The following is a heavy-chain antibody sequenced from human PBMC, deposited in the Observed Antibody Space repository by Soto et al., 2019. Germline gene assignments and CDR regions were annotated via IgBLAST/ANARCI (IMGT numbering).Heavy chain of an antibody. D-gene: IGHD6-13*01. CDR3: ARGIRTYSSSWYDPPNWFDP. V-gene: IGHV4-34*01. Sequence: SETLSLTCAVYGGSFSGYYWSWTRQPPGKGLEWIGEINHSGSTNYNPSLKSRVTISVDTSKNQFSLKLSSVTAADTAVYYCARGIRTYSSSWYDPPNWFDPWGQGTLVTVSS. CDR2: INHSGST. CDR1: GGSFSGYY. J-gene: IGHJ5*02.